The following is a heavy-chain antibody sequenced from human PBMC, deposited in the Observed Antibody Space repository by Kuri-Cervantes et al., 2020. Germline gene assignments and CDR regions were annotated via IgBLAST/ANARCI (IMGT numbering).Heavy chain of an antibody. CDR1: GFTFSDYY. Sequence: GESLKISCAVSGFTFSDYYMSWIRQAPGKGLEWVSYISSSGSTIYYADSVKGRFTISRDNAKNSLYLQMNSLRAEDTAVYYCARDPYYGSGSDHFFDYWGQGTLVTVSS. CDR3: ARDPYYGSGSDHFFDY. CDR2: ISSSGSTI. D-gene: IGHD3-10*01. J-gene: IGHJ4*02. V-gene: IGHV3-11*01.